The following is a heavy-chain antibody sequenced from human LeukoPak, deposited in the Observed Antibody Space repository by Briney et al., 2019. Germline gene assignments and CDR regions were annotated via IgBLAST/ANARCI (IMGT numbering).Heavy chain of an antibody. CDR1: GFSFNRRG. V-gene: IGHV3-48*04. CDR2: ISPRSETI. CDR3: ARIDGPTVFTYYMDL. Sequence: PGGSLRLPCATSGFSFNRRGMNWVRHPPGKGLEWVSYISPRSETIYYAESVKGRFTVSRDDSKDSLYLQMHTLRAEDTAVYYCARIDGPTVFTYYMDLWGKGTTVTVAS. D-gene: IGHD3-16*01. J-gene: IGHJ6*03.